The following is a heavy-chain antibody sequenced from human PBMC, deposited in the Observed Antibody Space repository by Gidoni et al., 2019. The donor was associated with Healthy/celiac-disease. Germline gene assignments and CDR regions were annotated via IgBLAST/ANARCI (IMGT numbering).Heavy chain of an antibody. V-gene: IGHV4-61*02. CDR3: ARGQLGSGDYRPGYYGMDV. D-gene: IGHD4-17*01. CDR2: IYTSGST. J-gene: IGHJ6*02. CDR1: GGSISSGSYY. Sequence: QVQLQESGPGLVKPSQTLSLTCTVSGGSISSGSYYWSWIRQPAGKGLEWIGRIYTSGSTNYNPSLKSRVTISVDTSKNQFSLKLSSVTAADTAVYYCARGQLGSGDYRPGYYGMDVWGQGTTVTVSS.